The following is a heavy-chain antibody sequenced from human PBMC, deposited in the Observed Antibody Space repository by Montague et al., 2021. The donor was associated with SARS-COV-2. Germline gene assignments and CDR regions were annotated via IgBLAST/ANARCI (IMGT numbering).Heavy chain of an antibody. CDR1: GGSLSNNY. D-gene: IGHD3-9*01. CDR3: ARVALYFEAFDS. CDR2: VNQSGGT. J-gene: IGHJ4*02. Sequence: SETLSLTCAVLGGSLSNNYWTWVRQPPGKGLEWIGEVNQSGGTTHYNPSLKGRVKISVDRSSNHMSLTLEPVTAADTTVYYCARVALYFEAFDSWGQGILVAGSS. V-gene: IGHV4-34*01.